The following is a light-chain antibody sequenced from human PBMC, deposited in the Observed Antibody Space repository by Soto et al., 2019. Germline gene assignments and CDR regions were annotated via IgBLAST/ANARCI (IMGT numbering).Light chain of an antibody. Sequence: QSVLTQPPSVSGAPGQSVTISCTGTSSKIGAGYDIHWYQQPPGTAPKLVIYNNHNRPSGVPDRFSGSKSGTSGSLAITGLQAEDEADYFCQSYDGTLTGVIFGGGTKLTVL. CDR3: QSYDGTLTGVI. CDR1: SSKIGAGYD. CDR2: NNH. J-gene: IGLJ2*01. V-gene: IGLV1-40*01.